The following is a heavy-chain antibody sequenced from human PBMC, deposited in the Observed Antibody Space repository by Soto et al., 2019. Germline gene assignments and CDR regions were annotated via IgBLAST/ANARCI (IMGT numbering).Heavy chain of an antibody. V-gene: IGHV4-59*01. CDR3: ARVKWDQLYYFDS. J-gene: IGHJ4*02. Sequence: SETLSLTCTASGGSISGYYWSWIRQPPGKGLEWIGYIYYSVNPDYNPSLKSRVSISVDTSKNQFSLKLSSVTAADTAVYYCARVKWDQLYYFDSWGQGTLVTVSS. CDR1: GGSISGYY. D-gene: IGHD1-26*01. CDR2: IYYSVNP.